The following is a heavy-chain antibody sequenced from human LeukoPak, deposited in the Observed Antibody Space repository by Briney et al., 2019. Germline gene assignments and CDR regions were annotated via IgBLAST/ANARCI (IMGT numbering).Heavy chain of an antibody. CDR1: GYTFTSYH. CDR3: ARGSSSSYTFDY. V-gene: IGHV1-46*01. J-gene: IGHJ4*02. D-gene: IGHD6-13*01. Sequence: ASVTVSCKASGYTFTSYHMHWVRQAPGQGLEWMAIINPSGGSTSYAQKFQGRVTMTRDTSTSTVYMELSSLRSEDTAVYYCARGSSSSYTFDYWGQGTLVTVSS. CDR2: INPSGGST.